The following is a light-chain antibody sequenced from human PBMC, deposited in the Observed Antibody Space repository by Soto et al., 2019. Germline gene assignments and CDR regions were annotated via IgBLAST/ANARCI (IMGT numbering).Light chain of an antibody. V-gene: IGLV2-11*01. Sequence: QSALTQPHSVSGSPGQSVTISCTGTSVDVGAYDFVSWYQQHPGKAPKLLIFGNTNRPSGVPARFSGSKSGTSASLAITGLQADDEGDYYCQSYDSSLRAFFGGGTKLTVL. J-gene: IGLJ2*01. CDR3: QSYDSSLRAF. CDR2: GNT. CDR1: SVDVGAYDF.